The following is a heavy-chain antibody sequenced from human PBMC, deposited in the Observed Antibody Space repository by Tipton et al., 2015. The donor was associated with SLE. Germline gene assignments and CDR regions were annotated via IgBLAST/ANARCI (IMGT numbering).Heavy chain of an antibody. D-gene: IGHD3-3*01. V-gene: IGHV4-34*01. CDR2: INHSGGT. CDR3: ARGGNYDFFRSPHAYFDY. J-gene: IGHJ4*02. CDR1: GGSFSGYY. Sequence: TLSLTCAVYGGSFSGYYWNWIRQPPGKGLEWIGEINHSGGTNYNPSLKSRVTISVDASKNQFSLKLSSVTAADTAVYYCARGGNYDFFRSPHAYFDYWGQGTLVTVSS.